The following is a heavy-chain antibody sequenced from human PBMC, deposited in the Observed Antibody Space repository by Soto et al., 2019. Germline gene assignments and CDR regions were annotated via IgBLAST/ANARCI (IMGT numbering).Heavy chain of an antibody. CDR3: ARASSGTFDY. Sequence: SQALPLTEAISWDSVSSNIAACNCIRQSPSRGLEWLGRTYYRSKWYNDYAVSVKSRITINPDTSKNQFSLQLNSVTPEDTAVYYCARASSGTFDYWGQGTLVTVSS. CDR1: WDSVSSNIAA. J-gene: IGHJ4*02. CDR2: TYYRSKWYN. D-gene: IGHD6-6*01. V-gene: IGHV6-1*01.